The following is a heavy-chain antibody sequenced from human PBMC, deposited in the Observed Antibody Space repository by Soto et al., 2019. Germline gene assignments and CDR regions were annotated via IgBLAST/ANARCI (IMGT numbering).Heavy chain of an antibody. CDR1: GFTFSSYG. CDR3: ARDPRYYYDSSGYPDY. V-gene: IGHV3-33*01. J-gene: IGHJ4*02. D-gene: IGHD3-22*01. CDR2: IWYDGSNK. Sequence: GGSLRLSCAASGFTFSSYGMHWVRQAPGKGLEWVAVIWYDGSNKYYADSVKGRFTISRDNSKNTLYLQMNSLRAEDTAVYYCARDPRYYYDSSGYPDYWGQGTLVTVSS.